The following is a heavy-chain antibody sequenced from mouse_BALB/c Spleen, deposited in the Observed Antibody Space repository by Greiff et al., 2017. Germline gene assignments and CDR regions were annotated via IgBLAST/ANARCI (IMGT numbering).Heavy chain of an antibody. Sequence: EVQLVESGGGLVKPGGSLKLSCAASGFTFSDYYMYWVRQTPEKRLEWVATISDGGSYTYYPDSVKGRFTISRDNAKNNLYLQMSSLKSEDTAMYYCARGDYYGSSPAWFAYWGQGTLVTVSA. CDR3: ARGDYYGSSPAWFAY. CDR2: ISDGGSYT. V-gene: IGHV5-4*02. J-gene: IGHJ3*01. CDR1: GFTFSDYY. D-gene: IGHD1-1*01.